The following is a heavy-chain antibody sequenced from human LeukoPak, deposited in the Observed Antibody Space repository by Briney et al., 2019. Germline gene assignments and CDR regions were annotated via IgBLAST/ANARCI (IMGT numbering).Heavy chain of an antibody. V-gene: IGHV3-23*01. CDR3: AKDEGILWFRDPSPT. J-gene: IGHJ4*02. D-gene: IGHD3-10*01. Sequence: GGSLRLSCAASGFTFSCYAMSWVRQAPGKGLEWVSAISGSGGSTYYADSVKGRFTISRDNSKNTLYLQMNSLRAEDTAVYYCAKDEGILWFRDPSPTGGQGTLVAVSS. CDR2: ISGSGGST. CDR1: GFTFSCYA.